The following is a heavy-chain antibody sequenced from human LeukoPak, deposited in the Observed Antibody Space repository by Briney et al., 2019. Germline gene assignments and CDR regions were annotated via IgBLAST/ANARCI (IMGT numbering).Heavy chain of an antibody. D-gene: IGHD6-13*01. CDR2: INHSGST. Sequence: SETLSLTCAVYGGSFSGYYWSWIRQPPGKGLEWIGEINHSGSTNYNPSLKSRVTISADTSKNQFSLKLSSVTAADTAVYYCARRIAAAGTDFDYWGQGTLVTVSS. J-gene: IGHJ4*02. V-gene: IGHV4-34*01. CDR1: GGSFSGYY. CDR3: ARRIAAAGTDFDY.